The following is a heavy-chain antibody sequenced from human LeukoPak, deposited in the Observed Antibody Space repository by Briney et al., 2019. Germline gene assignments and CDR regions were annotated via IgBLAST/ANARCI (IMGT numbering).Heavy chain of an antibody. D-gene: IGHD3-22*01. CDR3: ARGSPDIRGYLPLDY. CDR1: GGTFTSYS. Sequence: SVKVSCKASGGTFTSYSITWVRPAPGQGLAWMGGIIAIFGIAKYAQKFQGRVTITTDESKSTTYMELSSLRSEDTAVYYCARGSPDIRGYLPLDYWGQGTLVTVSS. CDR2: IIAIFGIA. V-gene: IGHV1-69*05. J-gene: IGHJ4*02.